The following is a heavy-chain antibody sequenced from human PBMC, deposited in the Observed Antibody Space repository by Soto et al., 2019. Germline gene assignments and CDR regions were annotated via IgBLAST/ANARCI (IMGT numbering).Heavy chain of an antibody. Sequence: GGSLRLSCAASRFTFSNFAMSWVRQAPGKGLEWVSAISDSGGSTYYADSVKGRFTISRDNSKNTLYLRMNSLRVEDTAVYYCAKFKMTTVSNFDYWGQGTLVTVSS. V-gene: IGHV3-23*01. CDR1: RFTFSNFA. CDR2: ISDSGGST. D-gene: IGHD4-4*01. J-gene: IGHJ4*02. CDR3: AKFKMTTVSNFDY.